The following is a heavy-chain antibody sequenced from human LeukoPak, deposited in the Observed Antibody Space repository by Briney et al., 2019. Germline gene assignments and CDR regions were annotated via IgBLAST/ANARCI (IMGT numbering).Heavy chain of an antibody. V-gene: IGHV4-59*01. Sequence: PSETLSLTCTVSGGSISSYYWSWIRQPPGKGLEGIGYIYYSGSTNYNPPLKSRVTISVDTSKNQFSLKLSSVTAADTAVYYCARALRGYSYGFDYWGQGTLVTVSS. CDR1: GGSISSYY. D-gene: IGHD5-18*01. CDR2: IYYSGST. J-gene: IGHJ4*02. CDR3: ARALRGYSYGFDY.